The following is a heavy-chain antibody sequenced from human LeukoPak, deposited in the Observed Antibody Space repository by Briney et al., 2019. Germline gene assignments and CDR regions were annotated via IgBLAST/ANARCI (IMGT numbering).Heavy chain of an antibody. V-gene: IGHV1-2*02. Sequence: ASVKVSCKASGYTFTGYYMHWVRQAPGQGLEWMGWINPNSGGTNYAQKFQGRVTMTRDTSISTAYMELSRLRSDDTAVYYCARDLAVVVPAANRGDYWGQGTPVTVSS. D-gene: IGHD2-2*01. CDR3: ARDLAVVVPAANRGDY. CDR1: GYTFTGYY. CDR2: INPNSGGT. J-gene: IGHJ4*02.